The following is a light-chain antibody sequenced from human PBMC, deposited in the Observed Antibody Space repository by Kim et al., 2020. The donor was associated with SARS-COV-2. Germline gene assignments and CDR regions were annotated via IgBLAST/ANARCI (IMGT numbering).Light chain of an antibody. CDR2: RDS. J-gene: IGLJ3*02. Sequence: SYELTQPLSVSVALGQSARITCGGNNIGSKNVHWYQQKPGQAPVLVIYRDSNRPSGIPERFFGSNSGNTATLTISRAQAGDEADYYCSAGDSSTAWVFGG. CDR1: NIGSKN. CDR3: SAGDSSTAWV. V-gene: IGLV3-9*01.